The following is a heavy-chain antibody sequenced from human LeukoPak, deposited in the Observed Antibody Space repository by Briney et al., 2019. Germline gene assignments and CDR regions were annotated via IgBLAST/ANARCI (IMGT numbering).Heavy chain of an antibody. CDR2: ISGSGGST. V-gene: IGHV3-23*01. Sequence: PGGSLRLSCAASGFTFSSYAMSWVRQASGKGLEWVSAISGSGGSTYYADSVKGRFTISRDNSKNTLYLQMNSLRAEDTAVYYCAKDLGGLYSGYYDIWGQGTMVTVSS. CDR1: GFTFSSYA. CDR3: AKDLGGLYSGYYDI. D-gene: IGHD5-12*01. J-gene: IGHJ3*02.